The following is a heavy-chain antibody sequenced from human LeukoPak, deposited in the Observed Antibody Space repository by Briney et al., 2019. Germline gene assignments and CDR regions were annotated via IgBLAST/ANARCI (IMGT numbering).Heavy chain of an antibody. CDR2: ISSSGSII. Sequence: GGSLRLSCAASGFTFSDKYMSWIRQAPGKGLGWVSYISSSGSIIYYADSVKGRFTISRDNAKNTLYLQMNSLRAEDTAVYYCARRAGAYSHPYDYWGQGTLVTVSS. J-gene: IGHJ4*02. CDR3: ARRAGAYSHPYDY. D-gene: IGHD4/OR15-4a*01. CDR1: GFTFSDKY. V-gene: IGHV3-11*01.